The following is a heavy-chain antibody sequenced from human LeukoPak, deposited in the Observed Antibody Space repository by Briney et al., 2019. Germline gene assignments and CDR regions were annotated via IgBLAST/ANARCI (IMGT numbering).Heavy chain of an antibody. V-gene: IGHV3-23*01. J-gene: IGHJ3*01. D-gene: IGHD3-3*01. Sequence: GGSLRLSCVASGFTLSNYAMGWVRQVPGKGLEWVSTFSGRSASTYYVDSVKGRFTISRDNSKNTLYLQMNSLRAEDTAIYYCAKCCSDYSTEPFDVWGQGTMVTVSS. CDR1: GFTLSNYA. CDR2: FSGRSAST. CDR3: AKCCSDYSTEPFDV.